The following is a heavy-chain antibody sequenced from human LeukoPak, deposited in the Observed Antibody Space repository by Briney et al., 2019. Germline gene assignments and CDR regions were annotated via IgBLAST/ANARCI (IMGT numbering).Heavy chain of an antibody. CDR3: ARDTQKYCTYGVCYGLDY. CDR1: GYTFSDYY. D-gene: IGHD2-8*01. V-gene: IGHV3-11*01. Sequence: PGGSLRLSCAASGYTFSDYYMSWIRQAPGKGLEWVSYISSSGSTIYYADPVKGRFTISRDNAKNSLYLQMNSLRAEDTAVYYCARDTQKYCTYGVCYGLDYWGQGTLVTVSS. J-gene: IGHJ4*02. CDR2: ISSSGSTI.